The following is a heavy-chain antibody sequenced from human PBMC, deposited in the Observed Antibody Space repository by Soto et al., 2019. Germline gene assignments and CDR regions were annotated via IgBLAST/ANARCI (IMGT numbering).Heavy chain of an antibody. CDR1: GFTLTSYA. V-gene: IGHV1-3*01. CDR2: INAGNGNT. D-gene: IGHD2-15*01. J-gene: IGHJ4*02. Sequence: ASVKVTSKASGFTLTSYAMHWVRQAPGQRLEWMGWINAGNGNTKYSRKFQGRVTITRDTSASTAYMELSSLRSEDTAVYYCARDLGGWPDYWGQGTLVTVSS. CDR3: ARDLGGWPDY.